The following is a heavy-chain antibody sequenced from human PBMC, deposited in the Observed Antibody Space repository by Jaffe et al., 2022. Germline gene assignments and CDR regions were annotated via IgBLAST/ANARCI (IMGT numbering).Heavy chain of an antibody. J-gene: IGHJ6*03. Sequence: QVQLQESGPGLVKPSETLSLTCTVSGGSVSSGSYYWSWIRQPPGKGLEWIGYIYYSGSTNYNPSLKSRVTISVDTSKNQFSLKLSSVTAADTAVYYCARGNWNYVYYYYYYMDVWGKGTTVTVSS. D-gene: IGHD1-7*01. CDR3: ARGNWNYVYYYYYYMDV. CDR2: IYYSGST. CDR1: GGSVSSGSYY. V-gene: IGHV4-61*01.